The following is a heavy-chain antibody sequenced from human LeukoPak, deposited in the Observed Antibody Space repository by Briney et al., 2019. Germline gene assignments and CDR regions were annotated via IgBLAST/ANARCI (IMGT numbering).Heavy chain of an antibody. CDR2: IGTSSTTI. Sequence: GGSLRLSCTASRFYFSTYDMNGVRQPPAKGREWVSNIGTSSTTIYYADSVKGRFTISRDNAKNSLYLQMNSLRADDTAVYYCARFAAGGSYYYYMDVWGKGTTVTVSS. D-gene: IGHD6-25*01. J-gene: IGHJ6*03. CDR1: RFYFSTYD. CDR3: ARFAAGGSYYYYMDV. V-gene: IGHV3-48*01.